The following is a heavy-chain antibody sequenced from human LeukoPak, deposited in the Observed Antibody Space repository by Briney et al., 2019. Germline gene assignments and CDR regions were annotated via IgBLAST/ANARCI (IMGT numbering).Heavy chain of an antibody. Sequence: GGSLRLSCAASGLTLSSYSMNWVRQAPGKGLEWVAFIGSRTGNIYYADSVKGRFSIPRDNAKDSVYLQMNSLRADDTAVYYCARETEPLDYGDSTNLDYWGQGTLVTVSS. D-gene: IGHD4/OR15-4a*01. CDR2: IGSRTGNI. J-gene: IGHJ4*02. V-gene: IGHV3-21*01. CDR3: ARETEPLDYGDSTNLDY. CDR1: GLTLSSYS.